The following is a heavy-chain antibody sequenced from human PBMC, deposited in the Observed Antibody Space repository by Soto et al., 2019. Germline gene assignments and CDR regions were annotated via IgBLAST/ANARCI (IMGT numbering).Heavy chain of an antibody. D-gene: IGHD2-21*02. CDR3: AKSGCGGDCSSMYRHSDL. CDR2: IKQDGSEK. V-gene: IGHV3-7*01. Sequence: EVQLVESGGGLVQPGGSLRLSCEASGFIFSTYWMSWVRQAPGKGLEWVANIKQDGSEKFYVDSVKGRFTISRDNAKSSLYLQLDSLRAEDTAVYFCAKSGCGGDCSSMYRHSDLWGRGTLVTVSS. J-gene: IGHJ2*01. CDR1: GFIFSTYW.